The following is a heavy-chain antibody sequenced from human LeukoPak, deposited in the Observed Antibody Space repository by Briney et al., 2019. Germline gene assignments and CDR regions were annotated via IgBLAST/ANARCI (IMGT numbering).Heavy chain of an antibody. CDR3: AVLLGMGDFDH. CDR1: GYTFTDYY. J-gene: IGHJ4*02. D-gene: IGHD7-27*01. V-gene: IGHV1-2*02. CDR2: INPNSGAT. Sequence: GASVKVSCKSSGYTFTDYYMHWVRQAPGQGLEWMGWINPNSGATNYAQKFQGRVTLTGDTSISTAHMELSRLTSDDTAVYYCAVLLGMGDFDHWGQGTLVTVSS.